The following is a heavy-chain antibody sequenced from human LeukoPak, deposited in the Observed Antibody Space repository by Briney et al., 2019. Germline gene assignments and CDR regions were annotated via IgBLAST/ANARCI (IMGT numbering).Heavy chain of an antibody. CDR3: ARGRGWGTFDI. Sequence: GGSLRLSCAASGFTFSSYGMHWVRQAPGKGLEWVAVIWYDGSNKYYADSVKGRFTISRENAKNSLYLQMNSLRVGDTAVYYCARGRGWGTFDIWGQGTMVTVSS. CDR1: GFTFSSYG. J-gene: IGHJ3*02. D-gene: IGHD3-10*01. V-gene: IGHV3-33*01. CDR2: IWYDGSNK.